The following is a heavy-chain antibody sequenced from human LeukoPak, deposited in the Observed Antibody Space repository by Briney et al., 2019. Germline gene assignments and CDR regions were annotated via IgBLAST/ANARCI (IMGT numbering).Heavy chain of an antibody. CDR3: ASHSRYDYWFDP. Sequence: RVASVKVSCKASGYTFTSYGISWVRQAPGQGLEWMGWISAYNGNTNYAQKLQGRVTMTTDTSTSTAYMELRSLRSDDTAVYYCASHSRYDYWFDPWGQGTLVTVSS. J-gene: IGHJ5*02. D-gene: IGHD5-12*01. CDR1: GYTFTSYG. CDR2: ISAYNGNT. V-gene: IGHV1-18*01.